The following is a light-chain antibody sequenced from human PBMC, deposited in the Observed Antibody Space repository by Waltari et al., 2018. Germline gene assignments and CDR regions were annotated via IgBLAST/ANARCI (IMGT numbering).Light chain of an antibody. CDR2: DSS. V-gene: IGKV3-11*01. CDR3: HQRFNWPPWT. CDR1: QIVSRA. J-gene: IGKJ1*01. Sequence: IVLTQSPATLSLSPGDRATLSCRASQIVSRALAWYQQKPGQAPKLVIYDSSNKATGIPARLSGSGSGTDFTLTITSLEPEDFAVYYCHQRFNWPPWTFGQGTKVEIK.